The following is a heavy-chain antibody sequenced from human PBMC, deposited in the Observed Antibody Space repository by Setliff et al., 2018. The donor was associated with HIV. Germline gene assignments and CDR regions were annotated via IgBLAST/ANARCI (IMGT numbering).Heavy chain of an antibody. CDR3: ARDSPVPLIVVVPAATEDYYYGMDV. J-gene: IGHJ6*02. D-gene: IGHD2-2*01. CDR2: INPNNGGT. V-gene: IGHV1-2*02. CDR1: KYTFTDYY. Sequence: ASVKVSCKASKYTFTDYYMHWVRQAPGQGLEWMGWINPNNGGTNYAQKLQGRVTMTTDTSTSTAYMELRSLRSDDTAVYYCARDSPVPLIVVVPAATEDYYYGMDVWGQGTMVTVSS.